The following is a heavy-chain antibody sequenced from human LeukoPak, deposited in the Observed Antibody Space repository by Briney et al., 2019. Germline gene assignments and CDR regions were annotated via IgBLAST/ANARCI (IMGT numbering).Heavy chain of an antibody. CDR3: AHLGSSTSWQGV. V-gene: IGHV3-30*02. Sequence: PGGSLRLSCAASGFTFSSYGMHWVRQAPGKGLEWVAFIRYDGSNKYYADSVKGRFTISRDNSKNTLYPQMNSLRAEDTAVYYCAHLGSSTSWQGVWGQGTLVTVSS. J-gene: IGHJ4*02. CDR2: IRYDGSNK. D-gene: IGHD2-2*01. CDR1: GFTFSSYG.